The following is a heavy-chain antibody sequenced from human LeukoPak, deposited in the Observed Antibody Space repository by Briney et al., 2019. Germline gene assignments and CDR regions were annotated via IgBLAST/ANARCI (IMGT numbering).Heavy chain of an antibody. D-gene: IGHD6-19*01. Sequence: SVTVSCTASGGTFSSYAISWVRQAPGQGLEWMGGIIPIFGTANYAQKFQGRVTITADESTSTAYMELSSLRSEDTAVYYCARDRGLTYSSGWRYYFDYWGQGTLVTVSS. CDR3: ARDRGLTYSSGWRYYFDY. CDR2: IIPIFGTA. V-gene: IGHV1-69*13. J-gene: IGHJ4*02. CDR1: GGTFSSYA.